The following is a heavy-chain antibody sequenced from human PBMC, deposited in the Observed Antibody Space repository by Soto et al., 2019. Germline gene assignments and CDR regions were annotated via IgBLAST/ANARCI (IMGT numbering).Heavy chain of an antibody. Sequence: SETPSLTCTVSGGSITTGGYYWSWIRQLPGKGLEWIGHGYYSESTYYNPSLKSRVSISLDTSKNQFSLKLSFVTAADTAMYYCARTKCSGGSCYSWLLDYWGQATSSTFSS. J-gene: IGHJ4*02. CDR2: GYYSEST. CDR3: ARTKCSGGSCYSWLLDY. D-gene: IGHD2-15*01. CDR1: GGSITTGGYY. V-gene: IGHV4-31*03.